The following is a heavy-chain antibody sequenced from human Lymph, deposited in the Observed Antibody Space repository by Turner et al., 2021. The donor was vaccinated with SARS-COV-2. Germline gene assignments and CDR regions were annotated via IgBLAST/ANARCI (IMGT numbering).Heavy chain of an antibody. V-gene: IGHV3-21*01. CDR2: ISSSSSYI. J-gene: IGHJ4*02. CDR3: ARDIPTTADYFDY. Sequence: EVQLVESGGGLFKPGGSLRLSFAASVFPFSTYSMNWVRQAPGKGLEWSSSISSSSSYIYYADSGKGRFTISRDDAKNSLYLQMNSLRAEDTAVYYCARDIPTTADYFDYWGQGTLVTVSS. D-gene: IGHD4-17*01. CDR1: VFPFSTYS.